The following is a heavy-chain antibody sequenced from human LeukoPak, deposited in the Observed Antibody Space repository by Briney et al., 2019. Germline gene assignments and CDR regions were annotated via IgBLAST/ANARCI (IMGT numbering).Heavy chain of an antibody. D-gene: IGHD2-21*01. CDR3: ARSLIADGAFDI. CDR2: ISSSGSYI. CDR1: GFTFTSYA. J-gene: IGHJ3*02. V-gene: IGHV3-21*01. Sequence: PGGSLRLSCAASGFTFTSYAMDWDRQAPGKGLEWVSDISSSGSYIDYADSVKGRFTISRDNAKNSLFLHMNSLRAEDTAVYYCARSLIADGAFDIWGQGTMVTVSS.